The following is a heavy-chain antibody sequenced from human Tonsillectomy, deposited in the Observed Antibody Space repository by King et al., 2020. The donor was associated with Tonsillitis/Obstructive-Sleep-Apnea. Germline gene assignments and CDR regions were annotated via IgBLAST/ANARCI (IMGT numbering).Heavy chain of an antibody. D-gene: IGHD3-10*01. V-gene: IGHV4-34*12. CDR3: ARADSGTPHDNYCYMDV. J-gene: IGHJ6*03. CDR1: GGAFSGYY. Sequence: VQLQQWGAGLLKASETLSLTCAVYGGAFSGYYWSWFRQPPGKGLEWIGEIIQSGITNYNPSLKSRVTISVDTSKIQFSLKLSSVTASDTAVYYCARADSGTPHDNYCYMDVWGKGTTVTVSS. CDR2: IIQSGIT.